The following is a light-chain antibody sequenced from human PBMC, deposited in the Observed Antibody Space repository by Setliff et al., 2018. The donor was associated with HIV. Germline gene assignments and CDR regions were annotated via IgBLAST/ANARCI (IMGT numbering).Light chain of an antibody. J-gene: IGLJ1*01. CDR1: GRDLGGFNF. CDR2: EVS. V-gene: IGLV2-14*01. CDR3: AAWDDSLNAFYV. Sequence: QSALAQPASVSGSPGQSVSISCTGRGRDLGGFNFVSWYRQYPGKAPQLIIYEVSSRPSGISSRFSGSKSGTSAPLAISGLQSDDEADYYCAAWDDSLNAFYVFGTGTKVTVL.